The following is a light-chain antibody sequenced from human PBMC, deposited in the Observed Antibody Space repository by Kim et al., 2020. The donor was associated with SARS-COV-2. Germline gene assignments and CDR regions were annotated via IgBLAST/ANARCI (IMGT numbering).Light chain of an antibody. Sequence: APVGDRVTITCRASQDISSYLAWFQQKPEKAPKRLIYAASSLQSGVPSRFSGSGSGTEFTLTINSLQPDDFATYYCLQYNDYPLTFGGGTKVDIK. V-gene: IGKV1-16*01. J-gene: IGKJ4*01. CDR1: QDISSY. CDR2: AAS. CDR3: LQYNDYPLT.